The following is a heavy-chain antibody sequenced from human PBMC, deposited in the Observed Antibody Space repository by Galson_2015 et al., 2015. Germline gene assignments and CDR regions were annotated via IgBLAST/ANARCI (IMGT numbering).Heavy chain of an antibody. D-gene: IGHD6-19*01. CDR3: AREGIAVAGNYYYYGMDV. J-gene: IGHJ6*02. CDR2: IWYDGSNK. Sequence: SLRLSCAASGFTFSSYAMHWVRQAPGKGLEWVAVIWYDGSNKYYADSVKGRFTISRDNSKNTLYLQMNSLRAEDTAVYYCAREGIAVAGNYYYYGMDVWGQGTTVTVSS. V-gene: IGHV3-33*08. CDR1: GFTFSSYA.